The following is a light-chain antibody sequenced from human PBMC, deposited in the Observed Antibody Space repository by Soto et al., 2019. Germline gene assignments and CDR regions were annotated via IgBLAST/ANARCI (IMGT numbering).Light chain of an antibody. Sequence: AIQMTQSPSSLSASVGDRVTIACRARQGIRNDLGWYQQKPGKAPKLMIYAASSLQSGVPSRFSGSGSGTEFTLTISSLQPEDFATYYCLQDYNYPWTFGQGTKVEIK. CDR1: QGIRND. CDR2: AAS. CDR3: LQDYNYPWT. V-gene: IGKV1-6*01. J-gene: IGKJ1*01.